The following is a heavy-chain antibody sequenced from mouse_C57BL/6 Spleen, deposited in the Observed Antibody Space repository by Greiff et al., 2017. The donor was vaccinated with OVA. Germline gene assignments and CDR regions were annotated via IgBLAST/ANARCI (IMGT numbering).Heavy chain of an antibody. D-gene: IGHD1-1*01. CDR2: INYDGSST. Sequence: EVQRVESEGGLVQPGSSMKLSCTASGFTFSDYYMAWVRQVPEKGLEWVANINYDGSSTYYLDSLKSRFIISRDNAKNILYLQMSSLKSEDTATYYGARDRSDSYGSRGWYFDVWGTGTTVTVSS. V-gene: IGHV5-16*01. CDR3: ARDRSDSYGSRGWYFDV. J-gene: IGHJ1*03. CDR1: GFTFSDYY.